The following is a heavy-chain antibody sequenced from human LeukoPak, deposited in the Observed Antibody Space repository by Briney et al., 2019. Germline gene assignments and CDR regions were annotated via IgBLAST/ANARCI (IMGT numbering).Heavy chain of an antibody. Sequence: SETLSLTCTVSGGSISGSSYYWGWIRQPPGKGLEWIGSIYYSGSTNYNPSLKSRVTISLDTSKNQFSLNLSSVTAADTAVYYCARTPLTLFNWFDPWGQGTLVTVSS. CDR2: IYYSGST. CDR1: GGSISGSSYY. V-gene: IGHV4-39*07. CDR3: ARTPLTLFNWFDP. D-gene: IGHD1-14*01. J-gene: IGHJ5*02.